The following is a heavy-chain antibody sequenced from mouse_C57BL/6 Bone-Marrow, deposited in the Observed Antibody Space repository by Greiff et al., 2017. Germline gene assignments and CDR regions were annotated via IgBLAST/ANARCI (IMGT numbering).Heavy chain of an antibody. CDR1: GFTFSDYG. CDR3: ARGDYGSSYWYFDV. CDR2: ISSGSSTI. D-gene: IGHD1-1*01. V-gene: IGHV5-17*01. J-gene: IGHJ1*03. Sequence: EVQLVESGGGLVKPGGSLKLSCAASGFTFSDYGMHWVRQAPEKGLEWVAYISSGSSTIYYADTVKGRFTISRDNAKNTLFRQMTSLRSEDTAMYYCARGDYGSSYWYFDVWGTGTTVTVSS.